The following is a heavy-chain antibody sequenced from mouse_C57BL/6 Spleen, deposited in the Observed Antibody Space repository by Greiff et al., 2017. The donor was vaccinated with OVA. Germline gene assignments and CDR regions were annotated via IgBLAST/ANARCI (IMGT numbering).Heavy chain of an antibody. V-gene: IGHV1-22*01. D-gene: IGHD2-4*01. CDR2: INPNNGGT. Sequence: EVQLQQSGPELVKPGASVKMSCKASGYTFTDYNMHWVKQSHGKSLEWIGYINPNNGGTSYNQKFKGTATLTVNKSSSTAYMELRSLTSEDSAVYYCARGGLRGFDYWGQGTTLTVSS. CDR3: ARGGLRGFDY. CDR1: GYTFTDYN. J-gene: IGHJ2*01.